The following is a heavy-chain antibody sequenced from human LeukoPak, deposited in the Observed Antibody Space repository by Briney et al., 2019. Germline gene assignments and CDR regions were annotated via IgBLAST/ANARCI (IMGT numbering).Heavy chain of an antibody. CDR2: IYYSGST. CDR3: ARSSGSYYYDSSGYWDDAFDI. J-gene: IGHJ3*02. V-gene: IGHV4-59*01. Sequence: SETLSLTCTVSGGSISSYYWSWIRQPPGKGLEWIGYIYYSGSTNYNPSLKSRVTISVDTSKNQLSLKLSSVTAADTAVYYCARSSGSYYYDSSGYWDDAFDIWGQGTMVTVSS. CDR1: GGSISSYY. D-gene: IGHD3-22*01.